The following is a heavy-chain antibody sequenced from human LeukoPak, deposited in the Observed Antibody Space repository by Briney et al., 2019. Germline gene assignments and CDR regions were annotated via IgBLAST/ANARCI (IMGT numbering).Heavy chain of an antibody. CDR2: ISSSSSTI. J-gene: IGHJ4*02. CDR1: GFTFSSYS. V-gene: IGHV3-48*01. CDR3: ARGYSSSWYEFDY. D-gene: IGHD6-13*01. Sequence: GGSLRLSCAASGFTFSSYSMNWVRQAPGKGLEWVSYISSSSSTIYYADSVKGRFTISRDNAKNSLYLQMNSLRAEDTAVYYCARGYSSSWYEFDYWGRGTLVTVSS.